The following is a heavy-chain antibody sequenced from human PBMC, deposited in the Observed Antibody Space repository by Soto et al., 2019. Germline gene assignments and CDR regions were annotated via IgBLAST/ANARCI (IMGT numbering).Heavy chain of an antibody. Sequence: GGSLRLSCAASGFTFSNYGMSWVRQSPGKGLEWVSAISGSGGSTYYADSVKGRFTISRDNSKNTLYLQMNSLRAEDTAVYYCEKDVVVPARGAFDIWGQGTMVTVS. J-gene: IGHJ3*02. D-gene: IGHD2-2*01. CDR2: ISGSGGST. CDR3: EKDVVVPARGAFDI. CDR1: GFTFSNYG. V-gene: IGHV3-23*01.